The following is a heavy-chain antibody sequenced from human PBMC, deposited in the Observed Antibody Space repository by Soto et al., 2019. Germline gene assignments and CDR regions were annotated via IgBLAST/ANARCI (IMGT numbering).Heavy chain of an antibody. Sequence: LRLSCAASGFTFSSYAMSWVRQAPGKGLEWVSAISGSGGSTYYADSVKGRFTISRDNSKNTLYLQMNSLRAEDTAVYYCAKSREWLSSRGWAFDYWGQGTLVTVSS. V-gene: IGHV3-23*01. J-gene: IGHJ4*02. CDR3: AKSREWLSSRGWAFDY. CDR1: GFTFSSYA. D-gene: IGHD3-3*01. CDR2: ISGSGGST.